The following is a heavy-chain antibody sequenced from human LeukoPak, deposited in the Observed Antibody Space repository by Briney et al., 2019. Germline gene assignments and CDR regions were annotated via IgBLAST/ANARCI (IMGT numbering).Heavy chain of an antibody. CDR2: VNHGGDT. J-gene: IGHJ4*02. CDR1: GSTFSNFW. Sequence: GGSLRLSCVASGSTFSNFWMSWVRQAPGKGLEWVASVNHGGDTFYLDSVKGRFSISRDNARNSVYLQMNSLRAEDTAVYYCARLMFLWPPIYFDCWGQGTLVTVSS. CDR3: ARLMFLWPPIYFDC. V-gene: IGHV3-7*01. D-gene: IGHD2/OR15-2a*01.